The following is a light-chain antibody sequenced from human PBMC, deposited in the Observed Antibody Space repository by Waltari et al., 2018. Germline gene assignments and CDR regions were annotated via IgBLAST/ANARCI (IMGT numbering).Light chain of an antibody. CDR2: DVN. V-gene: IGLV2-11*01. J-gene: IGLJ2*01. Sequence: QSALTQPRSVSGSPGKSVPISCTGPSSDVGGYNYVSWYQHHPGKAPKLFIYDVNKRPSGVPDRFSGSKSGNTASLTISGLQAEDEADYYCCSYAGSYTVFGGGTKLTVL. CDR1: SSDVGGYNY. CDR3: CSYAGSYTV.